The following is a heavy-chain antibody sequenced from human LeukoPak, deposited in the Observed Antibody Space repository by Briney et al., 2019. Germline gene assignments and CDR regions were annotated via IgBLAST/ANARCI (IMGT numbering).Heavy chain of an antibody. CDR2: ISAYNGNT. CDR3: ARDHSSSWSGADPDAFDI. V-gene: IGHV1-18*01. CDR1: GYTFTSYG. Sequence: ASVTVSFTASGYTFTSYGISWVRQAPGQGLEWMGWISAYNGNTNYAQKLQGRVTMTTDTSTSTAYMELRSLRSDDTAVYYCARDHSSSWSGADPDAFDIWGQGTMVTVSS. J-gene: IGHJ3*02. D-gene: IGHD6-13*01.